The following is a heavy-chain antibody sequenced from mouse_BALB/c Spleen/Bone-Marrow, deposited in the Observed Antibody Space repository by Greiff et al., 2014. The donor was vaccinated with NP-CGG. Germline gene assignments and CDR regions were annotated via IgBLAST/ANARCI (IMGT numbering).Heavy chain of an antibody. V-gene: IGHV1-87*01. CDR3: ASQGDYGSFDY. CDR1: GYTFTSYW. D-gene: IGHD1-1*02. J-gene: IGHJ2*01. CDR2: IYPGDGDT. Sequence: QVQLKESGAELARPGASVKLSCKASGYTFTSYWMQWVKQRPGQGLEWIGAIYPGDGDTRYTQKFKGKATLTADKSSSTAYMQLSSLASEDSAVYYCASQGDYGSFDYWGRGTTLTVSS.